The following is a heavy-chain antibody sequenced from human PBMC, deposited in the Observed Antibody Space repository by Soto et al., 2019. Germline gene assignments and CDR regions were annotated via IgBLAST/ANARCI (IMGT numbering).Heavy chain of an antibody. V-gene: IGHV3-30-3*01. CDR3: ARDRVPYVYFYYGMDV. J-gene: IGHJ6*02. Sequence: QVQLVESGGGVVRPGRSLRLSCAASGFAFNNYSMHWVRQAPGKGLEWVAIMAFDGSNKYTADSVKGRFTISRDNSKNIRYLQMSSLRPEDTAVYFCARDRVPYVYFYYGMDVWGQGTTVIVSS. D-gene: IGHD3-10*02. CDR2: MAFDGSNK. CDR1: GFAFNNYS.